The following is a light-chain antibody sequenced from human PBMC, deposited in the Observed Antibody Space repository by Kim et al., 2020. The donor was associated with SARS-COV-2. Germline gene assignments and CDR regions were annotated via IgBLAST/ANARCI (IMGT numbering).Light chain of an antibody. J-gene: IGKJ1*01. CDR2: GAS. CDR1: QSVSSK. Sequence: ETVMTQSPAILFVSPGERATLSCRASQSVSSKVAWYQQKPGQAPRLLIYGASTRATGIPARFTGSGSGTEFTLTISSLQSEDFGVYYCQQYKNWRTLGQGTKVDIK. CDR3: QQYKNWRT. V-gene: IGKV3-15*01.